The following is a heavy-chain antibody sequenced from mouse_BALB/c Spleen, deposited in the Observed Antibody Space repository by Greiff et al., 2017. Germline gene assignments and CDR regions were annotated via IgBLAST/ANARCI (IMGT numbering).Heavy chain of an antibody. CDR3: ARWITTATYYFDY. CDR2: ISYSGST. J-gene: IGHJ2*01. D-gene: IGHD1-2*01. V-gene: IGHV3-2*02. CDR1: GYSITSDYA. Sequence: EVKLVESGPGLVKPSQSLSLTCTVTGYSITSDYAWNWIRQFPGNKLEWMGYISYSGSTSYNPSLNSRISITRDTSKNQFFLQLNSVTTEDTATYYCARWITTATYYFDYWGQGTTLTVSS.